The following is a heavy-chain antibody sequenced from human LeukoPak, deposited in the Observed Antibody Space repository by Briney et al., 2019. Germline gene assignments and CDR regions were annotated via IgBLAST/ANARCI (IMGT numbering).Heavy chain of an antibody. Sequence: GGSLRLSCAASGFTFSSYSMNWVRQAPGKGLEWVSYISSSSSYIYYADSVKGRFTISRDNAKNSLYLQMNSLRAEDTAVYYCARDRGDSYSDYWGQGTLVTVSS. J-gene: IGHJ4*02. CDR3: ARDRGDSYSDY. CDR1: GFTFSSYS. D-gene: IGHD2-21*02. CDR2: ISSSSSYI. V-gene: IGHV3-21*01.